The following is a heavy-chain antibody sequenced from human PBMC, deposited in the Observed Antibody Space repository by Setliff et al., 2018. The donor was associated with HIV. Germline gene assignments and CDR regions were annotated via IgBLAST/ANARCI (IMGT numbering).Heavy chain of an antibody. J-gene: IGHJ6*03. CDR1: GDSVSSGAYY. CDR2: ISYRGTT. D-gene: IGHD5-18*01. Sequence: SETLSLTCTVSGDSVSSGAYYWSWIRQLPGKGLEYIGYISYRGTTYYNPSLKNRVTIPLDKSENQFSLRLSSVAAADTAVYYCARVKIVDTATITGLFYYHYIDVWGKGTTVTVSS. V-gene: IGHV4-31*03. CDR3: ARVKIVDTATITGLFYYHYIDV.